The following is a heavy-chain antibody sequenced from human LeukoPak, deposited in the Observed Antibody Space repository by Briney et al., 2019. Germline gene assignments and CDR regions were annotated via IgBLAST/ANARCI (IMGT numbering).Heavy chain of an antibody. CDR1: GGSISSGDYY. CDR3: ARVYWNYAFDI. D-gene: IGHD1-7*01. V-gene: IGHV4-30-4*08. CDR2: IYYSGST. Sequence: SETLSLTCTVSGGSISSGDYYWRWLRQPPGKGLEWVGYIYYSGSTYYNPSLKSRVTISVDTSKNQFSLKLSSVTAADTAVHYCARVYWNYAFDIWGRGTMVTVSS. J-gene: IGHJ3*02.